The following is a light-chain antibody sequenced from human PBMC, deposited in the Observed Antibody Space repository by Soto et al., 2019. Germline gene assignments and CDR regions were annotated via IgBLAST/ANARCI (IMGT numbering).Light chain of an antibody. CDR2: VNN. Sequence: QSVLTQPPSVSGAPGQRGTISCTGSSSNIGAGYDVHWYQQLPGTAPKLLIYVNNNRPSGVPDRFSASKSGTSASLGITGLQAEDEADYYCQSYGSSLSTSGVFGGGTKLTVL. CDR1: SSNIGAGYD. CDR3: QSYGSSLSTSGV. J-gene: IGLJ3*02. V-gene: IGLV1-40*01.